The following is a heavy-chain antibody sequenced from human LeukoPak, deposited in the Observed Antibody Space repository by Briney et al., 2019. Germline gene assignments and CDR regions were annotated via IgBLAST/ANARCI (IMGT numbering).Heavy chain of an antibody. J-gene: IGHJ5*02. V-gene: IGHV1-69*13. CDR3: ARDGVATISSGIAVAEYNWFDP. CDR1: GGTFSSYA. D-gene: IGHD6-19*01. Sequence: SVKVSCKASGGTFSSYAISWVQQAPGQGLEWMGGIIPIFGTANYAQKFQGRVTITADESTSTAYMELSSLRSEDTAVYYCARDGVATISSGIAVAEYNWFDPWGQGTLVTVSS. CDR2: IIPIFGTA.